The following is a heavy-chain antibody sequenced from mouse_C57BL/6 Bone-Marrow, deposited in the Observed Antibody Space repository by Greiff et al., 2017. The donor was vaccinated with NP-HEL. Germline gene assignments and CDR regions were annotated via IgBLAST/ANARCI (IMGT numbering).Heavy chain of an antibody. J-gene: IGHJ2*01. Sequence: EVQLQQSGAELVRPGASVKLSCTASGFNIKDDYMHWVKQRPEQGLEWIGWIDPENGDTEYASKFQGKATITADTSSNTAYLQLSSLTSEDTAVYYCTTCSYFDYWGQGTTLTVSS. V-gene: IGHV14-4*01. CDR2: IDPENGDT. CDR1: GFNIKDDY. CDR3: TTCSYFDY.